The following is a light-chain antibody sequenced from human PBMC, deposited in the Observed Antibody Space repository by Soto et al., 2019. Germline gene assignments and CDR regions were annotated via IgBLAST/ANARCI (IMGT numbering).Light chain of an antibody. Sequence: EIVLTQSPATLSLSPGERATLSCRASQSVSSYLAWYQQKPGQAPRLLIYDASNRATGIPARFSGSGSGTDFTLTISSLEPEDFAVYYCQQRSNWPPETFGPWTKLEIK. CDR3: QQRSNWPPET. CDR1: QSVSSY. J-gene: IGKJ1*01. V-gene: IGKV3-11*01. CDR2: DAS.